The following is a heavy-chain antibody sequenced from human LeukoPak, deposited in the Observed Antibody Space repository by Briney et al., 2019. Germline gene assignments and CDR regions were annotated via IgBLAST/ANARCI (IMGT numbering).Heavy chain of an antibody. J-gene: IGHJ1*01. Sequence: GGSLRLSCAASGFTFSSYGMHWVRQAPGKGLEWVAVIWYDGSNKYYADSVKGRFTISRDNSKNTLYLQMNSLRAEDTAVYYCAKAPSITMIVVSVQHWGQGTLVTVSS. V-gene: IGHV3-33*06. D-gene: IGHD3-22*01. CDR1: GFTFSSYG. CDR2: IWYDGSNK. CDR3: AKAPSITMIVVSVQH.